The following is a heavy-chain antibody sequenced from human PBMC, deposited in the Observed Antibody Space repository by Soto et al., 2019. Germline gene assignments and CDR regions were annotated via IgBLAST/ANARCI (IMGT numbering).Heavy chain of an antibody. CDR1: GGSFSGYY. Sequence: ETLSLTCAVYGGSFSGYYWSWIRQPPGKGLEWIGEINHSGSTNYNPSLKSRVTISVDTSKNQFSLKLSSVTAADTAVYYCATTPRYCSGGSCYIFDYWGQGTLVTVSS. D-gene: IGHD2-15*01. V-gene: IGHV4-34*01. J-gene: IGHJ4*02. CDR2: INHSGST. CDR3: ATTPRYCSGGSCYIFDY.